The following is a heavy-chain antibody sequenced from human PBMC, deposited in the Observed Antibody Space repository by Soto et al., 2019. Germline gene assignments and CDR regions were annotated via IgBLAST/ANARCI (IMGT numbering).Heavy chain of an antibody. Sequence: SETLSITCTVSGGSISSYYWSWIRQPAGKGLEWIGRIYTSGSTNYNPSLKSRVTMSVDTSKNQFSLKLSSVTAADTAVYYCARETYSSSPYYYYGMDVWGQGTTVTVYS. CDR1: GGSISSYY. CDR3: ARETYSSSPYYYYGMDV. J-gene: IGHJ6*02. CDR2: IYTSGST. V-gene: IGHV4-4*07. D-gene: IGHD6-13*01.